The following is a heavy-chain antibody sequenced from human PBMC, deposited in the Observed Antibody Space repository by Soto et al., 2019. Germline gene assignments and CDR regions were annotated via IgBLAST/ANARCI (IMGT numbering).Heavy chain of an antibody. Sequence: EVHLLQSGGGLVQPGGSLRLSCATSGFTLSNSVMSWVRQAPGKGLEWVSTIAGKTYYSDSVKGRFTISRDNSQRTLYLQLNSLRAEDTAVYYCARKIDVPTGMLDHWGQGTLVTVSS. CDR2: IAGKT. V-gene: IGHV3-23*01. D-gene: IGHD1-1*01. CDR1: GFTLSNSV. J-gene: IGHJ4*02. CDR3: ARKIDVPTGMLDH.